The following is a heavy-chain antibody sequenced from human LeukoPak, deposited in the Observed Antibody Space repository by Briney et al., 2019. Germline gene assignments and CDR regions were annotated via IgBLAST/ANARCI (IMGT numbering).Heavy chain of an antibody. D-gene: IGHD6-13*01. CDR2: TYYRSKWYN. CDR3: ARAAGAFDF. CDR1: GDSVSSNSAS. Sequence: SQTLSLTCAISGDSVSSNSASWRWSRQSPSRGLEWLGRTYYRSKWYNDYAVSVGSRLTINSDTSKNQFSLPLNSVSPEDTAVYYCARAAGAFDFWGQGSLVSVSP. V-gene: IGHV6-1*01. J-gene: IGHJ4*02.